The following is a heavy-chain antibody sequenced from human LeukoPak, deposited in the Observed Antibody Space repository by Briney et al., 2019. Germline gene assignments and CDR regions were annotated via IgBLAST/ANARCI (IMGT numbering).Heavy chain of an antibody. CDR3: ARGRPITMIVVVIPNTFDY. Sequence: ASVKVSCKASGGTFSSYAISWVRQAPGQGLEWMGRIIPNSGGTNYAQKLQGRVTMTRDTSISTAYMELSRLRSDDTAVYYCARGRPITMIVVVIPNTFDYWGQGTLVTVSS. D-gene: IGHD3-22*01. CDR1: GGTFSSYA. CDR2: IIPNSGGT. J-gene: IGHJ4*02. V-gene: IGHV1-2*02.